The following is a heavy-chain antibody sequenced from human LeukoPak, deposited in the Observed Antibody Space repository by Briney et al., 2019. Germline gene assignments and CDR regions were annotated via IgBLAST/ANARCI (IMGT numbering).Heavy chain of an antibody. J-gene: IGHJ3*02. D-gene: IGHD5-18*01. Sequence: SETLSLTCTVSSGSISTSNYYWGWVRQPPGKALEWIGNIFYTGSTYYSPSLKSRVTISVDKSKNQFSLKLSSVTAADTAVYYCARDVGTAITAFDTWGQGTMVTVSS. CDR1: SGSISTSNYY. V-gene: IGHV4-39*07. CDR2: IFYTGST. CDR3: ARDVGTAITAFDT.